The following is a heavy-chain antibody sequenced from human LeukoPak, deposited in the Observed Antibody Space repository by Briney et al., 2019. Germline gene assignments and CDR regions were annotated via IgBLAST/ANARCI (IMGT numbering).Heavy chain of an antibody. Sequence: VASVKVSCKASGYTFTSYGISWVRQAPGQGLEWMGWISAYNGNTNYAQKLQGRVTMTTDTSTSTAYMELRNLRSDDTAVYYCVSSDIGNDYWGQGTLVTVSS. CDR1: GYTFTSYG. CDR2: ISAYNGNT. D-gene: IGHD3-9*01. V-gene: IGHV1-18*01. CDR3: VSSDIGNDY. J-gene: IGHJ4*02.